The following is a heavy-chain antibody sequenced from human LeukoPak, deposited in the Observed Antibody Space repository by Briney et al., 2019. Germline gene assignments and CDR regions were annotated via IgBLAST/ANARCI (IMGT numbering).Heavy chain of an antibody. CDR2: IYYSGST. J-gene: IGHJ5*02. V-gene: IGHV4-39*07. CDR3: ARGTLVEYSSWGNWFDP. Sequence: SETLSLTCTVSGGSISSSSYYWGWIRQPPGKGLEWIGSIYYSGSTYYNPSLKSRVTISVDTSKNQFSLKLSSVTAADTAVYYCARGTLVEYSSWGNWFDPWGQGTLVTVSS. CDR1: GGSISSSSYY. D-gene: IGHD6-6*01.